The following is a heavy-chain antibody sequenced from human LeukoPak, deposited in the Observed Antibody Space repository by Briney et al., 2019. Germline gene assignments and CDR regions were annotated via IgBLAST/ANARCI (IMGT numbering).Heavy chain of an antibody. J-gene: IGHJ4*02. CDR1: GGTFSSYA. CDR3: ARGEGGSREIDY. D-gene: IGHD6-13*01. CDR2: IIPIFGTA. Sequence: ASVKVSCKASGGTFSSYAISWVRQAPGQGLEWMGGIIPIFGTANYAQKFQGRVTITADESTSTAYMELSSLRSEDTAVYYCARGEGGSREIDYWGQGTLVTVSS. V-gene: IGHV1-69*13.